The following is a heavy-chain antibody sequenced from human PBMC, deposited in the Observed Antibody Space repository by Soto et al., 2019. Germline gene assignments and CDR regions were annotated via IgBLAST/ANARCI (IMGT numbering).Heavy chain of an antibody. V-gene: IGHV3-30*18. CDR1: GFTFSSYG. CDR2: ISYDGSNK. Sequence: ESGGGVVQPGRSLRLSCAASGFTFSSYGMHWVRQAPGKGLEWVAVISYDGSNKYYADSVKGRFTISRDNSKNTLYLQMNSLRAEDTAVYYCAKEIYDSSGYYFDYWGQGTLVTVSS. D-gene: IGHD3-22*01. CDR3: AKEIYDSSGYYFDY. J-gene: IGHJ4*02.